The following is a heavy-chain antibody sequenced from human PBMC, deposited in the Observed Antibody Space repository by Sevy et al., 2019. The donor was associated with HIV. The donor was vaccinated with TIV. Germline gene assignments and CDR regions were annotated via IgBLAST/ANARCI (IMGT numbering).Heavy chain of an antibody. CDR1: GFTFTYAW. CDR3: TPDPIIVLLVTDGMDV. CDR2: IKSKADGGTT. D-gene: IGHD2-8*02. J-gene: IGHJ6*02. Sequence: GGSLRLSCAASGFTFTYAWMSWVRQAPGKGLEWVGRIKSKADGGTTDYAAPVKGRFTISRDDSKNALYLQMNSLKTDDTAVYYCTPDPIIVLLVTDGMDVWGQGTTVTVSS. V-gene: IGHV3-15*01.